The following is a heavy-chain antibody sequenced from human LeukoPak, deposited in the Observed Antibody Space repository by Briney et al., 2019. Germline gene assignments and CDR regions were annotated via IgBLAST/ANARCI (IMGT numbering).Heavy chain of an antibody. V-gene: IGHV3-15*01. Sequence: GGSLRLSCAASGFIFSTAWMNWVRQAPGKGLEWVGLITNKRDGGTTTYAAPVKDRFVISRDDSKNTLYLQLNSLKTDDTAVYYCTTGYSNTWHDHYWGQGTLVTVSS. CDR3: TTGYSNTWHDHY. CDR1: GFIFSTAW. D-gene: IGHD6-13*01. J-gene: IGHJ4*02. CDR2: ITNKRDGGTT.